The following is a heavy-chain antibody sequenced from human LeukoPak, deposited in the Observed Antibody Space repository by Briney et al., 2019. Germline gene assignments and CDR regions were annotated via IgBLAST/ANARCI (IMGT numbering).Heavy chain of an antibody. CDR2: INHSGST. D-gene: IGHD6-19*01. V-gene: IGHV4-39*07. CDR3: ARGLRGWYGY. J-gene: IGHJ4*02. Sequence: SETLSLTCTVSGGSISSSSYYWSWIRQPPGKGLEWIGEINHSGSTNYNPSLKSRVTISVDTSKNQFSLKLSSVTAADTAVYYCARGLRGWYGYWGQGTLVTVSS. CDR1: GGSISSSSYY.